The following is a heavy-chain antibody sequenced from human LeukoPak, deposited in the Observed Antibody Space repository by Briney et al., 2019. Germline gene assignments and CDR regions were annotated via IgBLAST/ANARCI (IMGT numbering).Heavy chain of an antibody. J-gene: IGHJ4*02. V-gene: IGHV3-53*01. CDR3: ARAPLGVHYGDYVDY. CDR1: GFTVSSNY. CDR2: IYSGGST. D-gene: IGHD4-17*01. Sequence: GGSLRLSCAASGFTVSSNYMSWVSQAPGKGLEWVSVIYSGGSTYYADSVKGRFTISRDNSKNTLYLQMNSLRAEDTAVYYCARAPLGVHYGDYVDYWGQGTLVTVSS.